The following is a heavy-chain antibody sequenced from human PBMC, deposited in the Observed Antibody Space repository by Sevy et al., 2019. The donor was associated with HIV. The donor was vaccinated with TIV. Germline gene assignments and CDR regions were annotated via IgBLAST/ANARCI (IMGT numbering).Heavy chain of an antibody. CDR3: VRAIGAAGSY. Sequence: GGSLRLSCAASGFNFDTFWMSWVRQAPGKGLEWVANIKEDGSVKYYVESVKGRFTISRDNAKNSVYLQMNSLRAEDAALYYCVRAIGAAGSYWGLGTLVTVSS. CDR2: IKEDGSVK. CDR1: GFNFDTFW. V-gene: IGHV3-7*01. J-gene: IGHJ4*02. D-gene: IGHD6-13*01.